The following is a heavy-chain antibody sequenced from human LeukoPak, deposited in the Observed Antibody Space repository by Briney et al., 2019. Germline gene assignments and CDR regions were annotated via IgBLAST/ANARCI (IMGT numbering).Heavy chain of an antibody. D-gene: IGHD5-18*01. Sequence: PGGSLRLSCAASGFTFSGSAMHGVRQASGKGLEWVGRIRSRANSYATAYAASVKGRYTISRDDSKNTAYLQMNSLKTEDTAVYYCTRHVSYGLLLGFDYWGQGTLVTVSS. V-gene: IGHV3-73*01. CDR2: IRSRANSYAT. J-gene: IGHJ4*02. CDR1: GFTFSGSA. CDR3: TRHVSYGLLLGFDY.